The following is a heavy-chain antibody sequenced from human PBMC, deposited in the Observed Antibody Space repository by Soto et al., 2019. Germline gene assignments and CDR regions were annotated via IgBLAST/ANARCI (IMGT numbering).Heavy chain of an antibody. D-gene: IGHD3-3*01. V-gene: IGHV2-5*02. CDR3: AHRVLRTVFGLVTTTAIYFDF. CDR1: GFSLTTSGVG. J-gene: IGHJ4*02. Sequence: QITLNESGPTVVRPTETLTLTCSFSGFSLTTSGVGVGWIRQYPGKAPEWLALIYWDDDKRYSASLKSRLTITKDTSKHQVVLTVSDLDPTDTATYYCAHRVLRTVFGLVTTTAIYFDFWGQGTPVAVSS. CDR2: IYWDDDK.